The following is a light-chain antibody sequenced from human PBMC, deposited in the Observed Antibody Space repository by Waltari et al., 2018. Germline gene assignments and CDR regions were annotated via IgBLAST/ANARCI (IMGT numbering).Light chain of an antibody. CDR1: SSNIGSNY. CDR2: RNN. J-gene: IGLJ3*02. CDR3: AAWDDSLSGRV. Sequence: QSVLTQPPSASGTPGQRVTISCSGSSSNIGSNYVYWYQQLPGTAPKLFFYRNNQRPSGVPARFSGSKSGTSASLAISVLRSEDEADYYCAAWDDSLSGRVFGGGTKLTVL. V-gene: IGLV1-47*01.